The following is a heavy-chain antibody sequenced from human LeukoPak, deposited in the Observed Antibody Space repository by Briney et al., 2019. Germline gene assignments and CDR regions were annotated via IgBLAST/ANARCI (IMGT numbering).Heavy chain of an antibody. V-gene: IGHV3-74*01. CDR2: INSDRSST. J-gene: IGHJ6*02. Sequence: PGGSLRLSCAASGFTFSSYWMHWVRQAPGKGLVWVSRINSDRSSTSYADSVKGRFTISRDNAKNTLYLQMNSLRAEDTAVYYCARGRYDILTYYYYYGIDVWGQGTTVTVSS. CDR1: GFTFSSYW. CDR3: ARGRYDILTYYYYYGIDV. D-gene: IGHD3-9*01.